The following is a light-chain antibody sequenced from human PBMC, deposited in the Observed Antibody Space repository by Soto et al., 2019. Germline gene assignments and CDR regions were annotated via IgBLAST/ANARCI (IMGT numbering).Light chain of an antibody. CDR2: DAS. V-gene: IGKV3-20*01. CDR1: QSVGSSY. CDR3: QQYGSSPIT. J-gene: IGKJ5*01. Sequence: EIALTQSPGTLSLSPGERATLPCRASQSVGSSYLAWYLQKPGQAPRLLIYDASNRATGIPDRFSGGGSGTDFTLTISRLEPEDFAVYYCQQYGSSPITFGQGTRLEI.